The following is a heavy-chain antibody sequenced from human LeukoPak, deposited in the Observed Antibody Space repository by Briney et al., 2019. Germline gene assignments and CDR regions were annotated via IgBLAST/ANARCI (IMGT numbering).Heavy chain of an antibody. Sequence: SETLSLTCTVSGGSISSSSYYWGWIRQPPGKGLEWIGSIYYSGSTYYNPSLKSRVTISVDTSKNQFSLKLSSVTAADTAVYYCARRWTGAMAFDYWGQGTLVTVSS. V-gene: IGHV4-39*01. CDR1: GGSISSSSYY. CDR3: ARRWTGAMAFDY. CDR2: IYYSGST. D-gene: IGHD3/OR15-3a*01. J-gene: IGHJ4*02.